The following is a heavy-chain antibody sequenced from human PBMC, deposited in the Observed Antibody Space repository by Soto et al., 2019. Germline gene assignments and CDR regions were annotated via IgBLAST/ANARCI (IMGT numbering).Heavy chain of an antibody. CDR1: GFSFSDYF. CDR2: INPSGDSR. CDR3: ARASNYYESSGYDY. V-gene: IGHV1-46*01. D-gene: IGHD3-22*01. Sequence: ASVKVSCKASGFSFSDYFMHWVRQAPGQGLEWMGIINPSGDSRNYAQKFQGRVTITRDTSTSTVYMDLNSLRAEDTAVYYCARASNYYESSGYDYWGQGTLVTVSS. J-gene: IGHJ4*02.